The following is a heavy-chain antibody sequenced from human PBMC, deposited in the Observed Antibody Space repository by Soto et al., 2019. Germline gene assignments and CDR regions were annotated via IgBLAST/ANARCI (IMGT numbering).Heavy chain of an antibody. J-gene: IGHJ4*02. CDR2: IYPGDSDT. CDR1: VYIFTSYW. D-gene: IGHD3-22*01. Sequence: PRGSLKISCKCSVYIFTSYWIGGVRQMPGKGLEWMGIIYPGDSDTRYSPSFQGQVTISADKSISTAYLQWSSLKASDTAMYYCARCDYYDSSGYYLLDYWGQGTLVTV. CDR3: ARCDYYDSSGYYLLDY. V-gene: IGHV5-51*01.